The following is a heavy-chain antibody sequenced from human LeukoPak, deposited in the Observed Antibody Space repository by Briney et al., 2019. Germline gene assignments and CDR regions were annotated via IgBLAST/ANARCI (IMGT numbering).Heavy chain of an antibody. V-gene: IGHV4-59*01. J-gene: IGHJ6*03. D-gene: IGHD6-6*01. Sequence: PSETLSITCTVSGGSISSYYWSWIRQPPGKGLEWIGYIYYSGSTNYNPSLKSRVTISVDTSKNQFSLKLSSVTAADTAVYYCARVETGYIAARTDYYYYYYMDVWGKGTTVTVSS. CDR2: IYYSGST. CDR3: ARVETGYIAARTDYYYYYYMDV. CDR1: GGSISSYY.